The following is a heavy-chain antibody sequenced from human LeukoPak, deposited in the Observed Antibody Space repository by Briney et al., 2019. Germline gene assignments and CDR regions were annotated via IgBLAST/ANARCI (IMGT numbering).Heavy chain of an antibody. CDR3: ARDRRDYGDPDAFDI. J-gene: IGHJ3*02. Sequence: LSLPCAISGDSVSGNSAAWNWIRQSPSRGLEWLGRTYYRSKWYNDYAVSVKSRITINPDTSKNQFSLQLNSVSPEDTAVYYCARDRRDYGDPDAFDIWGQGTMVSVSS. CDR1: GDSVSGNSAA. D-gene: IGHD4-17*01. CDR2: TYYRSKWYN. V-gene: IGHV6-1*01.